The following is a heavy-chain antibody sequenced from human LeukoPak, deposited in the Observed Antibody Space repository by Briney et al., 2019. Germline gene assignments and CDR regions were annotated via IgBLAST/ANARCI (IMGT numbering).Heavy chain of an antibody. CDR3: AREDIVVVAAAGGNFDY. V-gene: IGHV1-46*01. CDR1: GYTFTSYY. Sequence: ASVKVSCKASGYTFTSYYMHWVRQAPGQGLEWMGIINPSGGSTSYAQKFQGRVTMTRDTSTSTVYMELSSLRSEDTAVYYCAREDIVVVAAAGGNFDYWGQGTLVTVSS. D-gene: IGHD2-15*01. J-gene: IGHJ4*02. CDR2: INPSGGST.